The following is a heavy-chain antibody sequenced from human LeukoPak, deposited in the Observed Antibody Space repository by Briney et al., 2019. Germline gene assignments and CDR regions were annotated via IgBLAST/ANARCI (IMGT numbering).Heavy chain of an antibody. Sequence: PSETLSLTCAVSGGSISSSNWWSWARQPPGKGLEWIGEIYHSGSTNYNPSLKSRVTISVDKSKNQFSLKLSSVTAADTAVYYCATTYGSGSYYFDYWGQGTLVTVSS. CDR1: GGSISSSNW. D-gene: IGHD3-10*01. CDR2: IYHSGST. J-gene: IGHJ4*02. CDR3: ATTYGSGSYYFDY. V-gene: IGHV4-4*02.